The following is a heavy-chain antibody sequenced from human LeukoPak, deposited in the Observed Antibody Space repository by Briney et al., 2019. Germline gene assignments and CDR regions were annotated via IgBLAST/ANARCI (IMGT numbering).Heavy chain of an antibody. CDR3: SRESGPFSPFGF. D-gene: IGHD1-26*01. CDR2: IYYSGVT. J-gene: IGHJ4*02. CDR1: GDSISNYY. Sequence: TSETLSLTCTVSGDSISNYYWTWIRQSPGKGLEWIGFIYYSGVTKYNPSLNSRVTISLDTSKNQVSLNLTSVTAADTAVYYCSRESGPFSPFGFWGQGTLVSVHS. V-gene: IGHV4-59*12.